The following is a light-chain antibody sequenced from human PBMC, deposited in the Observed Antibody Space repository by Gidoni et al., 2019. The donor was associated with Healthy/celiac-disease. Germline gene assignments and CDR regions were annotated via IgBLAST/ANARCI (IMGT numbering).Light chain of an antibody. Sequence: QKVTISCSGSSSNIGNNYVSWYQQLPGTAPKLLIYDNNKRPSGIPDRFSGSKSGTSATLGITGLQTGDEADYYCGTWDSSLSAVVFGGGTKLTVL. CDR1: SSNIGNNY. CDR2: DNN. J-gene: IGLJ2*01. CDR3: GTWDSSLSAVV. V-gene: IGLV1-51*01.